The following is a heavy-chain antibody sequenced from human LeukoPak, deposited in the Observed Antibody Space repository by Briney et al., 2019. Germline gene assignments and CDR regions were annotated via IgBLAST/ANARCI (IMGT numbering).Heavy chain of an antibody. V-gene: IGHV3-21*01. Sequence: GGSLRLSCAASGFTFSSYSTNWVRQAPGKGLEWVSSISSSSSYIYYADSVKGQFTISRDNAKKSLYLQMNSLRAEDTAVYYGARDLSRGKPHAFDIWGQGTMVTVSS. CDR2: ISSSSSYI. J-gene: IGHJ3*02. CDR1: GFTFSSYS. CDR3: ARDLSRGKPHAFDI. D-gene: IGHD1-14*01.